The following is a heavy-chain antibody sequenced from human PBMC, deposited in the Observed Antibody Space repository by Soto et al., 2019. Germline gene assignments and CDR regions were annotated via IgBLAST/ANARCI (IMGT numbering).Heavy chain of an antibody. J-gene: IGHJ4*02. CDR3: VRVEMCAGEFTPNFDR. V-gene: IGHV4-39*01. CDR1: CDSLRSSYHY. Sequence: SETLSLTCTVSCDSLRSSYHYWGWIRQSPGKGLEWIGSIYYTGNTYYNPSLKSRVSISVDMATNEISLRLRAESVADTAVYYCVRVEMCAGEFTPNFDRWGKGALVTVSS. CDR2: IYYTGNT. D-gene: IGHD3-16*01.